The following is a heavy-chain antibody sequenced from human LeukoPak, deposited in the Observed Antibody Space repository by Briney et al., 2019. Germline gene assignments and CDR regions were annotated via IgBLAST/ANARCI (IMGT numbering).Heavy chain of an antibody. J-gene: IGHJ6*02. Sequence: PSQTLSLTCTVSGRSISSGGYYWSRIRQHPGKGLEWIGYIYYSGSTYYNPSLKSRVTISVDTSKNHFSLKLSSVTAADTAVYYCAREVAAGPRNYYGMDVWGQGTTVTVSS. CDR2: IYYSGST. CDR1: GRSISSGGYY. D-gene: IGHD6-13*01. V-gene: IGHV4-31*03. CDR3: AREVAAGPRNYYGMDV.